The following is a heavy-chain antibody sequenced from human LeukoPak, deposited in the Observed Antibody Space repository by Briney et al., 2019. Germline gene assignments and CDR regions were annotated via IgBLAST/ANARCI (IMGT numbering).Heavy chain of an antibody. D-gene: IGHD6-13*01. CDR2: INHSGST. J-gene: IGHJ4*02. CDR3: ARANPLIAALYYFDY. V-gene: IGHV4-34*01. Sequence: SETLSLTCAVYGGSFSGYYWSWIRQPPGKGLEWIGEINHSGSTNYNPSLKSRVTISVDTSKNQFSLKLSSVTAADTAVYYCARANPLIAALYYFDYWGQGTLVTVSS. CDR1: GGSFSGYY.